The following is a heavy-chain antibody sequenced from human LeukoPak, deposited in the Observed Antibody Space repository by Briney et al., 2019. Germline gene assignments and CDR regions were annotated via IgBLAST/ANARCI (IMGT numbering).Heavy chain of an antibody. CDR3: ASAPPGSPRQARAPPYSHGMDV. CDR2: RNACNGNT. Sequence: GASVKVSCKASGYTFTSYAMHWVRQAPGQRLKWMGGRNACNGNTEYSQKFHGRVTITRDTSASTASMEPSSLRSEDTAVYYCASAPPGSPRQARAPPYSHGMDVWGEGTTVTPSS. V-gene: IGHV1-3*01. J-gene: IGHJ6*04. CDR1: GYTFTSYA. D-gene: IGHD1-14*01.